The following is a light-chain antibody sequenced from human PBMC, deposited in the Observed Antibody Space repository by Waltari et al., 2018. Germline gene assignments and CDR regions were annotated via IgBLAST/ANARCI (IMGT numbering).Light chain of an antibody. J-gene: IGLJ2*01. V-gene: IGLV6-57*03. CDR1: SGRIASTN. Sequence: NFMLTQPHSVSESPGKTVTISCTRSSGRIASTNVQWHQQRPGSAPTTVIYDDNQRPSGVPDRFSGSIDSSSNSASLTISGLKAEDEADYYCQSDDSSNKKIFGGGTKLTVL. CDR3: QSDDSSNKKI. CDR2: DDN.